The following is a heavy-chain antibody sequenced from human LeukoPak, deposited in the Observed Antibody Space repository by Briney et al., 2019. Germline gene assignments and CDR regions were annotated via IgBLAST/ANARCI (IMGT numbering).Heavy chain of an antibody. V-gene: IGHV4-4*07. D-gene: IGHD1-26*01. Sequence: SETLSLTCTVSGGSISSYYWSWIRQPAGKGLEWIGRVYSSGNTNYNPSLKSRVTMSVDTSRNQFSLRLTSVTAADTAVYYCARMYSGTYGGIDFWGQRTLVTVSS. CDR1: GGSISSYY. J-gene: IGHJ4*02. CDR2: VYSSGNT. CDR3: ARMYSGTYGGIDF.